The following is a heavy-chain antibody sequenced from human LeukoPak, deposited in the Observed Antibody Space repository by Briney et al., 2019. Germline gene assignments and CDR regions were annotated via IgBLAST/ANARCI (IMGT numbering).Heavy chain of an antibody. Sequence: PSETLSLTCAVYGGSFSGYYWSWIRQPPGKGLEWIGEINHSGSTNYNPSLKSRVTISVDTSKNQFSLKLSSVTAADTAVYYCARGSSSIQLWLLPFDYWGQGTLVTVSS. CDR3: ARGSSSIQLWLLPFDY. D-gene: IGHD5-18*01. CDR2: INHSGST. V-gene: IGHV4-34*01. CDR1: GGSFSGYY. J-gene: IGHJ4*02.